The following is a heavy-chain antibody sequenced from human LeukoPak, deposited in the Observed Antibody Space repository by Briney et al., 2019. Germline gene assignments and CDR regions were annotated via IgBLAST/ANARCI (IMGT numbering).Heavy chain of an antibody. CDR3: ARALYYYDSSGYYFNYFDY. J-gene: IGHJ4*02. CDR2: ISAYNGNT. V-gene: IGHV1-18*01. Sequence: GASVKVSCKASGYTFTSYGISWVRQAPGQGLEWMGWISAYNGNTNYAQKLQGRVTMTTDTSTSTAYMELRSLRSDDTAVYHCARALYYYDSSGYYFNYFDYWGQGTLVTVSS. D-gene: IGHD3-22*01. CDR1: GYTFTSYG.